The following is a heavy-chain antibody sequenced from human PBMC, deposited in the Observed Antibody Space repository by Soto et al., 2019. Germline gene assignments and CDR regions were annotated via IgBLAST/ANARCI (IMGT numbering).Heavy chain of an antibody. D-gene: IGHD3-3*01. CDR1: GGSISSGGYY. J-gene: IGHJ6*02. CDR3: ARSGRVTIFGPCMDV. V-gene: IGHV4-31*03. Sequence: PSETLSLTCTVSGGSISSGGYYWSWIRQHPGKGLEWIGYIYYSGSTYYNPSLKSRVTISVDTSKNQFSLKLSSVTAADTAVYYCARSGRVTIFGPCMDVWGQGTTVTVSS. CDR2: IYYSGST.